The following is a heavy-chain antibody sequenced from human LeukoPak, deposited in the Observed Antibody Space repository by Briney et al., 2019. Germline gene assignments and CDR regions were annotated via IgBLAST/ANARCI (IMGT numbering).Heavy chain of an antibody. V-gene: IGHV3-74*01. D-gene: IGHD2-15*01. CDR1: GFTFSSYW. CDR2: INSDGSST. Sequence: PGGSLRLSCAASGFTFSSYWMHWVRQAPGKGLVWVSRINSDGSSTSYADSVKGRFTISRDNAKNTLYLQMNSLRAEDTAVYYCARKGYCSGGSCYSTYFDHWGQGTLVTVSS. CDR3: ARKGYCSGGSCYSTYFDH. J-gene: IGHJ4*02.